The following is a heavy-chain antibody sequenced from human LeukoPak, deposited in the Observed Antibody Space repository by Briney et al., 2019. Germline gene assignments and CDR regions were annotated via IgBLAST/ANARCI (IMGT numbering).Heavy chain of an antibody. V-gene: IGHV4-34*01. Sequence: GSLRLSCAASGFSFSSYAMSWVRQPPGKGLEWIGQITHSGSTRYNPSLKSRVTISVDTSKKQFSLKLSSMTAADTAVYYCARGPSIDYWGQGTLVTVSS. CDR3: ARGPSIDY. J-gene: IGHJ4*02. CDR1: GFSFSSYA. CDR2: ITHSGST.